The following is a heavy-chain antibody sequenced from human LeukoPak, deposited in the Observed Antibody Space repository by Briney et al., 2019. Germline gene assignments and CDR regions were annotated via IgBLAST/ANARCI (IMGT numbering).Heavy chain of an antibody. D-gene: IGHD5-12*01. CDR3: ARRYSGSEGYAFDI. V-gene: IGHV1-2*02. Sequence: ASVTVSCKASGYTFTGYYMHWVRQAPGQGLEWMGWINPNSGGTNYAQKFQGRVTITRDRSISTAYMELSSLRSEDTAAYYCARRYSGSEGYAFDIWGQGTMVTVSS. CDR1: GYTFTGYY. CDR2: INPNSGGT. J-gene: IGHJ3*02.